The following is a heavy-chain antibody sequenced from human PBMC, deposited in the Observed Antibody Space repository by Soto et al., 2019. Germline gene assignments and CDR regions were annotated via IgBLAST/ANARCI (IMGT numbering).Heavy chain of an antibody. CDR3: ARDPVGVTHFDY. J-gene: IGHJ4*02. CDR2: IYYMGRT. D-gene: IGHD1-26*01. V-gene: IGHV4-59*01. Sequence: SETLSLTCTVDSISTDYWNWIRQSPGKGLEWIGYIYYMGRTNYNPSLRSRVTMSIDTSRNQFSLKLRSVTAADTAVYYCARDPVGVTHFDYWGQGALVTVSS. CDR1: SISTDY.